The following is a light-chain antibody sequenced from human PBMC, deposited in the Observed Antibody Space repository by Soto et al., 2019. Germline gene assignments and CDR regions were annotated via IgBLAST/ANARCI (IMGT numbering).Light chain of an antibody. V-gene: IGLV2-8*01. CDR1: SSDVGGYKY. CDR3: SSYAGINNLGV. J-gene: IGLJ1*01. Sequence: QSALTQPPSASGSPGQSVTISCTGTSSDVGGYKYVSWYQQHPGKAPKLMIFEVNKRPSGVPDRFSGSKSGNTASMTVSGLQAEDEADYYSSSYAGINNLGVFGTGTKVTVL. CDR2: EVN.